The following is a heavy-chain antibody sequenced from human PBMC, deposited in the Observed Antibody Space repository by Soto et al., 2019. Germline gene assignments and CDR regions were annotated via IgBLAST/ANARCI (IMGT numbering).Heavy chain of an antibody. Sequence: QVQLVESGGGVVQPGRSLRLSCAASGLIFSTYGMNWVRQAPGKGLEWLSVISYDGNNKYYADSVKGRFTISRDNSKNTLWLQMDSLRTEDTAVYYCAKDLLLTTITTVGDWGQGTLVTVSS. CDR3: AKDLLLTTITTVGD. CDR2: ISYDGNNK. V-gene: IGHV3-30*18. J-gene: IGHJ4*02. D-gene: IGHD4-17*01. CDR1: GLIFSTYG.